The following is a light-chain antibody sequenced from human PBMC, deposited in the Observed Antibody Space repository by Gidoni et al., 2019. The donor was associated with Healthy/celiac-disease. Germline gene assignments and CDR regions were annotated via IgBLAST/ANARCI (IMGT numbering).Light chain of an antibody. CDR3: QQYNNWPLS. CDR2: GAS. J-gene: IGKJ3*01. V-gene: IGKV3-15*01. Sequence: IVLTPSPPTLSVSPGERATLSCRASQSVSSNLAWYQQKPGQAPRRLIYGASTMATGIPARFSGSGSGTEFTLTISSLQPEDFAAYYCQQYNNWPLSFGPGTKVEIK. CDR1: QSVSSN.